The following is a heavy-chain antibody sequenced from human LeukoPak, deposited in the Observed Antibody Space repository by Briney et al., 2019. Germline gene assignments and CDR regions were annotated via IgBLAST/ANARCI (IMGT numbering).Heavy chain of an antibody. J-gene: IGHJ4*02. Sequence: GASLKISCQVSGYIFTHYWIGWVRLMPGKGLESMGIIYPADSHTTYSPPFQGQVSISADKSISTVYLQWSSLKPSDTAIYYCARQSRDGSKTRGYYFDYWGQGTLVTVSS. CDR2: IYPADSHT. D-gene: IGHD3-10*01. V-gene: IGHV5-51*01. CDR1: GYIFTHYW. CDR3: ARQSRDGSKTRGYYFDY.